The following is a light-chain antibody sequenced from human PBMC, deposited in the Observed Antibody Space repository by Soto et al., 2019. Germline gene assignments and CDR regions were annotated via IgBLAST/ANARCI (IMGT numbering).Light chain of an antibody. V-gene: IGKV1-9*01. Sequence: DIQLTQSPSFLSASIGDRVTITCRASQGISSYLAWYQQTPGRAPKLLIYASSTLQSGVPSRFSGSGSGTEFTLTISSLQPDDFATYYCQQVNTFPGTFGQGTRLDI. CDR1: QGISSY. CDR2: ASS. CDR3: QQVNTFPGT. J-gene: IGKJ5*01.